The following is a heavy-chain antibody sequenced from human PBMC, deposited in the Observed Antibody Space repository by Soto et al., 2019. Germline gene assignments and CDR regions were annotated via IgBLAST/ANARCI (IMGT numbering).Heavy chain of an antibody. J-gene: IGHJ4*02. D-gene: IGHD2-2*01. CDR1: GGSFSGYY. CDR3: ARVTGGIVVVPAAMRAPDYGDSGGYFDY. Sequence: SETLSLTCAVYGGSFSGYYWSWIRQPPGKGLEWIGEINHSGSTNYNPSLKSRVTISVDTSKNQFSLKLSSVTDADTAVYYCARVTGGIVVVPAAMRAPDYGDSGGYFDYWGQGTLVTVSS. V-gene: IGHV4-34*01. CDR2: INHSGST.